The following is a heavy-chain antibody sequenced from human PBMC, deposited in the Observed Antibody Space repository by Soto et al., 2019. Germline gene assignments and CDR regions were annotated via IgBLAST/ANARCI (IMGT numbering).Heavy chain of an antibody. CDR3: ARDSPYSSSWSQLYYYSYAMDV. Sequence: EVQLVESGGGLVQPGGSLRLSGAASGFTFSSYSMNWVRHAPGKGLEWVSYISSSSSTIYDADSVKGRFTLSRDNAKNSLYLQMNSLRDEDTAVYYFARDSPYSSSWSQLYYYSYAMDVWGEGPTVAVSS. D-gene: IGHD6-13*01. V-gene: IGHV3-48*02. CDR2: ISSSSSTI. J-gene: IGHJ6*04. CDR1: GFTFSSYS.